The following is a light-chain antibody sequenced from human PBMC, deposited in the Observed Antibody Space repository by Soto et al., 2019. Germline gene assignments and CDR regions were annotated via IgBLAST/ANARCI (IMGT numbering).Light chain of an antibody. J-gene: IGKJ2*01. V-gene: IGKV2-28*01. Sequence: DIVMTQSPLSLTVTPGEPAFISCRSSQSLLHSNGYNYLDWYLQKPGQSPQLLIYLGSNRASGVPDRFSGSGSGTDFTLKISRVEAEDVGVYYCMQALQTPRTFGQGTKLEIK. CDR2: LGS. CDR3: MQALQTPRT. CDR1: QSLLHSNGYNY.